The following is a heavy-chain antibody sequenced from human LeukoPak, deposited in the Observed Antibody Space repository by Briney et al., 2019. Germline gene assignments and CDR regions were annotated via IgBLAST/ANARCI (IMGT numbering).Heavy chain of an antibody. D-gene: IGHD5-24*01. CDR2: ISSSSSYI. Sequence: GGSLRLSCAASGFTFSSYSMNWVRQAPGKGLEWVSSISSSSSYIYYADSVKGRFTISRDNAKNSLYLQMNSLRAEDTAVYYCAKSRSGSHDAFDIWGQGTMVTVSS. CDR1: GFTFSSYS. CDR3: AKSRSGSHDAFDI. V-gene: IGHV3-21*01. J-gene: IGHJ3*02.